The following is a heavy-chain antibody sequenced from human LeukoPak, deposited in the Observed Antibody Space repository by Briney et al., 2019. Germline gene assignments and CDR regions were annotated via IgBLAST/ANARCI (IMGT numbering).Heavy chain of an antibody. J-gene: IGHJ4*02. CDR2: INHSGYT. CDR3: TRAVAGHPD. D-gene: IGHD6-19*01. Sequence: SETLFLTCAVSGVPFSNYYWSWVRQSPTKGLEWIGEINHSGYTNYNPSLKSRVTISIDTSKNQFSLMVTSMTAADTGVYYCTRAVAGHPDWGQGTLVTVSS. CDR1: GVPFSNYY. V-gene: IGHV4-34*01.